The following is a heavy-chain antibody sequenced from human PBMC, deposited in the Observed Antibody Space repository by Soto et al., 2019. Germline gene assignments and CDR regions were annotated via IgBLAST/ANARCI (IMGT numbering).Heavy chain of an antibody. V-gene: IGHV3-23*01. Sequence: GGSLRLSCAASGFTFSSYAMTWVRQAPGKGLEWVSAITENGGDTYYADSVKGRFTISRDNSKNALYLQMNSLRAEDTAVFYCAKGRNGMDVWGQGTTVTVSS. CDR1: GFTFSSYA. CDR2: ITENGGDT. J-gene: IGHJ6*02. CDR3: AKGRNGMDV.